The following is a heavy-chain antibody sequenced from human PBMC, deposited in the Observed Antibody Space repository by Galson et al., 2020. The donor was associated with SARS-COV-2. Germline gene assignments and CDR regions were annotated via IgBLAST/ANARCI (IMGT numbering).Heavy chain of an antibody. CDR3: ARARRQDTIFGVVIRWFDP. CDR1: GGTFSSYA. Sequence: SVKVSCKASGGTFSSYAISWVRQAPGQGLEWMGGIIPIFGTANYAQKFQGRVTITADESTSTAYMELSSLRSEDTAVYYCARARRQDTIFGVVIRWFDPWGQGTLVTVSS. J-gene: IGHJ5*02. V-gene: IGHV1-69*13. D-gene: IGHD3-3*01. CDR2: IIPIFGTA.